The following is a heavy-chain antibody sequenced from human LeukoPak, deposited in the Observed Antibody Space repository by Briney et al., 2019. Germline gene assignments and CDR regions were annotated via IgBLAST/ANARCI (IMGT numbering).Heavy chain of an antibody. CDR1: GFSFSSYG. V-gene: IGHV4-34*01. CDR3: VRQIGACAFDS. D-gene: IGHD3-3*01. J-gene: IGHJ3*01. CDR2: VDIDAHT. Sequence: GSLRLSCAASGFSFSSYGMSWVRQPPGKGLEWIGEVDIDAHTSSNPSLKSRVTISADSSKNQFTLTLRSLTAADTALYYCVRQIGACAFDSWGQGTSVTVSS.